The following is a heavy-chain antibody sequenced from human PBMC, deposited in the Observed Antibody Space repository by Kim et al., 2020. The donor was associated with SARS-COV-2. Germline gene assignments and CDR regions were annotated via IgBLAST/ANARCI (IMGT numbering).Heavy chain of an antibody. D-gene: IGHD2-8*02. CDR1: GFTFSSYW. CDR3: ARGRDCTGGVCYQYYFDY. V-gene: IGHV3-7*01. Sequence: GGSLRLSCAASGFTFSSYWMSWVRQAPGKGLEWVAKIKQDGREKYYVDSVKGRFTISRDNAKNSLYLQMNSLRAEDTAVYYCARGRDCTGGVCYQYYFDYWGQGTLVTVSS. CDR2: IKQDGREK. J-gene: IGHJ4*02.